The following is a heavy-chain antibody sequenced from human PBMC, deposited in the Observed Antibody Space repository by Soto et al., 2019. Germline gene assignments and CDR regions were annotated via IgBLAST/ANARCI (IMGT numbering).Heavy chain of an antibody. CDR2: IIPIFGTA. V-gene: IGHV1-69*13. CDR1: GGTFSSYA. Sequence: GASVKVSCKASGGTFSSYAISWVRQAPGQGLEWMGGIIPIFGTANYAQKFQGRVTITADESTSTAYMELSSLRSEDTAVYYCARDRSTNSVSYQYYYYGMDVWGQGTTVTVSS. CDR3: ARDRSTNSVSYQYYYYGMDV. J-gene: IGHJ6*02. D-gene: IGHD1-26*01.